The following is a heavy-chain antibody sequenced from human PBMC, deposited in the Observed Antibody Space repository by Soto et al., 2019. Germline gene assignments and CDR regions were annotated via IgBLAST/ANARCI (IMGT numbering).Heavy chain of an antibody. Sequence: PSETLSLTCTVSGGSISSYYWSWIRQPPGKGLEWIGYIYYSGSTNYNPSLKSRVTISVDTSKNQFSLKLSSVTAADTAVYYCARGRGQWLTRGNFDYWGQGTLVTVSS. CDR2: IYYSGST. D-gene: IGHD6-19*01. CDR1: GGSISSYY. V-gene: IGHV4-59*01. CDR3: ARGRGQWLTRGNFDY. J-gene: IGHJ4*02.